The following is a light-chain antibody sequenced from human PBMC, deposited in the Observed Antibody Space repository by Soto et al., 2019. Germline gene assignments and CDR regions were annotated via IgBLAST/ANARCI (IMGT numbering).Light chain of an antibody. Sequence: QSALTQPASVSGSPGQSVTISCTGTSSDIGAYKYVSWYQHHPGKSPRLLIYEVSNRPSGVSNRFSASKSGNTASLTISGLQAEDEADYYCCSYTSSSTLVFGTGTKVTVL. V-gene: IGLV2-14*01. J-gene: IGLJ1*01. CDR2: EVS. CDR3: CSYTSSSTLV. CDR1: SSDIGAYKY.